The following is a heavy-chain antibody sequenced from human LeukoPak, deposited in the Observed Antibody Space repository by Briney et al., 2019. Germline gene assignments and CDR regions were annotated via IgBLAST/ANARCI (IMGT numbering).Heavy chain of an antibody. CDR2: IYYSGST. D-gene: IGHD3-22*01. J-gene: IGHJ5*02. V-gene: IGHV4-59*01. CDR1: GGSISSYY. CDR3: ARAYDSSSYYLNWFDP. Sequence: SETLSLTCTVSGGSISSYYWSWIRQPPGKGLEWIGYIYYSGSTNYNPSLKSRVTISVDTSKNQFSLKLSSVTAADTAVYYCARAYDSSSYYLNWFDPWGQGTLVTVSS.